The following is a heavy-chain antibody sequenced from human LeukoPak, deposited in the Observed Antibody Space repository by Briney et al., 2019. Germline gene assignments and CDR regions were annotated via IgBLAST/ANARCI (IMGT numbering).Heavy chain of an antibody. J-gene: IGHJ3*02. CDR1: GFTFSSYE. CDR3: ARARGWELPGAFDI. V-gene: IGHV3-23*01. CDR2: ISDSDGNT. D-gene: IGHD1-26*01. Sequence: GGSLRLSCAASGFTFSSYEMNWVRQAPGKGLEWVSAISDSDGNTYYADSVKGRFTISRDNSKNTLYLQMNSLRAEDTALYYCARARGWELPGAFDIWGQGTMVTVSS.